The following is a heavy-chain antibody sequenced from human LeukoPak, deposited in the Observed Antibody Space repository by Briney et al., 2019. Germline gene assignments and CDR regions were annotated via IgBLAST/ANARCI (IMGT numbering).Heavy chain of an antibody. CDR3: ARGSSGSYYIFFY. CDR2: ISSSSSYI. J-gene: IGHJ4*02. Sequence: PGGSLRLSCAASGFTFSSYSMNWVRQAPGKGLEWVSSISSSSSYIYYADSVKGRFTISRDNAKNSLYLQMNSLRAEDTAVYYCARGSSGSYYIFFYWGQGTLVTVSS. V-gene: IGHV3-21*01. CDR1: GFTFSSYS. D-gene: IGHD1-26*01.